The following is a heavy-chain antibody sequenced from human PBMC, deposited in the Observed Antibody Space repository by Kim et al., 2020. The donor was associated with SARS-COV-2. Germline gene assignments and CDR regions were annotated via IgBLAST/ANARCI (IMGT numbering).Heavy chain of an antibody. CDR1: GFTFSSYA. V-gene: IGHV3-23*01. D-gene: IGHD6-13*01. J-gene: IGHJ4*02. CDR2: ISGSGGST. CDR3: AKTRATTIAAAGPRDG. Sequence: GGSLRLSCAASGFTFSSYAMSWVRQAPGKGLEWVSAISGSGGSTYYADSVKGRFTISRDNSKNTLYLQMNSLRAEDTAVYYCAKTRATTIAAAGPRDGWGQGTLVTVSS.